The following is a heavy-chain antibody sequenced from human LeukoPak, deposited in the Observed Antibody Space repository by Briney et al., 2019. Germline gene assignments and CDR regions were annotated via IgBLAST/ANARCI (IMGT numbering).Heavy chain of an antibody. V-gene: IGHV1-2*02. CDR2: INPNSGGT. J-gene: IGHJ5*02. CDR1: GYTFTGYY. D-gene: IGHD3-9*01. CDR3: ARVDLVMGGWFDP. Sequence: ASVKVSCKPSGYTFTGYYMHWVRQAPGQGLEWMGWINPNSGGTNYAQRFQGRVTMTRDTSISTAYMELSRLRSDDTAVYYCARVDLVMGGWFDPWGQGTLVTVSS.